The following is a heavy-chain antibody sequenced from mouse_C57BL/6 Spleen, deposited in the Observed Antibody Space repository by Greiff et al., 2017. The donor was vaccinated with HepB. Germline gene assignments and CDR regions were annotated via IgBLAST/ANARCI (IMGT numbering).Heavy chain of an antibody. Sequence: VQLQQPGAELVKPGASVKMSCKASGYTFTSYWITWVKQRPGQGLEWIGDIYPGSGSTNYNEKFKSKATLTVDTSSSTAYMQLSSLTSEDSAVYYCARTAGGYYSEGNYFDYWGQGTTLTVSS. V-gene: IGHV1-55*01. D-gene: IGHD2-3*01. CDR2: IYPGSGST. J-gene: IGHJ2*01. CDR1: GYTFTSYW. CDR3: ARTAGGYYSEGNYFDY.